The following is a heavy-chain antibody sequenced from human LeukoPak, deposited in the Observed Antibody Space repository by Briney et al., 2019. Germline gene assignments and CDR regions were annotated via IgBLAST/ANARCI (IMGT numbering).Heavy chain of an antibody. CDR2: IWYDGSSK. V-gene: IGHV3-33*01. J-gene: IGHJ4*02. CDR1: GFSFSAYG. CDR3: ARSQSSSLIDY. D-gene: IGHD6-13*01. Sequence: PGRSLRLSCAASGFSFSAYGVHWVRQAPGKGQEWVAVIWYDGSSKDYADSVKGRFTLSRDNSKNTLYLQMNSLTVEDTAVYYCARSQSSSLIDYWGQGTLVTVSS.